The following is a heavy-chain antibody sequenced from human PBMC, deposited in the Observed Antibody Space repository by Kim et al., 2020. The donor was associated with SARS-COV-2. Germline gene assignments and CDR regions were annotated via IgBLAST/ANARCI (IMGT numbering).Heavy chain of an antibody. CDR3: KRDDNSGFWH. V-gene: IGHV3-66*01. CDR1: GFTVSTYY. D-gene: IGHD3-22*01. CDR2: IYIDDST. Sequence: GGSLRLSCAASGFTVSTYYMTWVRQAPGKGLEWVSVIYIDDSTYHADSVKGRFTISRDISKNTLFLQMNNLRVEDTAVYYCKRDDNSGFWHWGRGTLVTVSS. J-gene: IGHJ4*02.